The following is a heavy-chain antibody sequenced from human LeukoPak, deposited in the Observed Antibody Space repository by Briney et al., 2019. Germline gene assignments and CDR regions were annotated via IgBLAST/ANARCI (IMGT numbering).Heavy chain of an antibody. J-gene: IGHJ4*02. Sequence: GGSLRLSCAASGFTFSGYWMHWVRQAPGKGLVWVSRIKNDGSSTSYADSVKGRFTISRDNAKNTLYLQMSSLTAEDTAIYYCTRVGYIDEGIDYWGQGTLVTVSS. CDR1: GFTFSGYW. CDR3: TRVGYIDEGIDY. CDR2: IKNDGSST. V-gene: IGHV3-74*01. D-gene: IGHD5-24*01.